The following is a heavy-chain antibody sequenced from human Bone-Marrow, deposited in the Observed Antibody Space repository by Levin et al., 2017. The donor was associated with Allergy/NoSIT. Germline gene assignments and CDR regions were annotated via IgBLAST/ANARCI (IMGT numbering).Heavy chain of an antibody. V-gene: IGHV1-69*01. CDR1: GGTFSSYA. J-gene: IGHJ6*02. CDR3: ARRRKGSGYYYYGMDV. Sequence: KISCKASGGTFSSYAISWVRQAPGQGLEWMGGIIPIFGTANYAQKFQGRVTITADESTSTAYMELSSLRSEDTAVYYCARRRKGSGYYYYGMDVWGQGTTVTVSS. CDR2: IIPIFGTA.